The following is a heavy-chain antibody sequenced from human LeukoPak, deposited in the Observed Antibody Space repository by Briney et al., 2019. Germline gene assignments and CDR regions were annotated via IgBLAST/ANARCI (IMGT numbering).Heavy chain of an antibody. J-gene: IGHJ6*02. V-gene: IGHV3-23*01. CDR3: AEAYGYSSSWTSNYYFYGSDV. Sequence: GGSLRLSCAASGFTFRSYAMSWVRQAPGKGLEWVSAITDSDSGTYYADSVKGRFTISRDNSKNTLYLQMNSLRAEDTAVYYCAEAYGYSSSWTSNYYFYGSDVWGQGTTVTVSS. CDR1: GFTFRSYA. D-gene: IGHD6-13*01. CDR2: ITDSDSGT.